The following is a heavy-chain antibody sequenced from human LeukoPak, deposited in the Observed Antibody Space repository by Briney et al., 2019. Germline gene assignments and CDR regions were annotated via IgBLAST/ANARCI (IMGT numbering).Heavy chain of an antibody. CDR1: GXTVGSSY. D-gene: IGHD1-26*01. V-gene: IGHV3-53*01. Sequence: TGGSLRLSRAASGXTVGSSYMGWVRQAPGKGLEWVSVIYSGGSTYYADSMKGRFTLSRDNSKNTLYLQMNSLRAEDTAVYYCARLSGSYYEADYWGQGTLVTVSS. J-gene: IGHJ4*02. CDR3: ARLSGSYYEADY. CDR2: IYSGGST.